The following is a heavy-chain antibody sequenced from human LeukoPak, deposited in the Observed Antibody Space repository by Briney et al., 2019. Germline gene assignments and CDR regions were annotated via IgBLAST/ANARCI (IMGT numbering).Heavy chain of an antibody. CDR2: ISYDGSNK. J-gene: IGHJ3*02. D-gene: IGHD6-13*01. CDR1: GFTFSRHD. CDR3: AKGVSSSWSNDAFDI. V-gene: IGHV3-30*18. Sequence: PGRALRLSCVAFGFTFSRHDMNWVRQAPGKGLEWVAVISYDGSNKYYADSVKGRFTISRDNSKNTLYLQMNSLRTEDTAVYYCAKGVSSSWSNDAFDIWGQGTMVTVPS.